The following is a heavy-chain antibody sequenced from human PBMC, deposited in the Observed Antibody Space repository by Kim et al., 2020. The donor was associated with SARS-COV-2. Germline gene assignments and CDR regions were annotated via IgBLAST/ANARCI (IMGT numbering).Heavy chain of an antibody. V-gene: IGHV5-51*01. Sequence: GESLKISCKGSEYSFTSYWIGWVRQMPGKGLEWMGIIYPGDSDTRYSPSFQGQVTISADKSISTAYLQWSSLKASDTAMYYCARLGADVEMATIFDYWGQGTLVTVSS. CDR3: ARLGADVEMATIFDY. CDR2: IYPGDSDT. D-gene: IGHD5-12*01. CDR1: EYSFTSYW. J-gene: IGHJ4*02.